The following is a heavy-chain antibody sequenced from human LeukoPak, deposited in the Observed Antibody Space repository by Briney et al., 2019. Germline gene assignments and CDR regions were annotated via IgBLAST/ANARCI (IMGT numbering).Heavy chain of an antibody. V-gene: IGHV4-34*01. D-gene: IGHD2-21*02. CDR1: GGSFSGYY. J-gene: IGHJ4*02. CDR2: INHSGST. CDR3: ARDSHLPYCGGDCYPDH. Sequence: SETLSLTCAVYGGSFSGYYWSWIRQPPGKGLEWIGEINHSGSTNYNPSLKSRVTISVDTSKNQFSLKLSSVTAADTAVYYCARDSHLPYCGGDCYPDHWGQGTLVTVSS.